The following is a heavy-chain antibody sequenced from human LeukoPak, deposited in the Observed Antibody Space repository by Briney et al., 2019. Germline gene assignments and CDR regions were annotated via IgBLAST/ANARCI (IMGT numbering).Heavy chain of an antibody. CDR2: IYHSGST. J-gene: IGHJ4*02. CDR3: ARSSSGWYRDLNLDY. D-gene: IGHD6-19*01. Sequence: SETLSLTCTVSGGSISSYYWSWIRQPPGKGLEWIGYIYHSGSTNYNPSLKSRVTISVDTSKNQFSLKLSSVTAADTAVYYCARSSSGWYRDLNLDYWGQGTLVTVSS. CDR1: GGSISSYY. V-gene: IGHV4-59*01.